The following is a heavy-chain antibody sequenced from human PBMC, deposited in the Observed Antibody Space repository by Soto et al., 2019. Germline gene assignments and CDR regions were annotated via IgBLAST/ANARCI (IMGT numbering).Heavy chain of an antibody. V-gene: IGHV1-18*01. Sequence: ASVKVSCTASGYTFTSYGISWVRQTPGQGLEWMGWISAYNGNTNYAQKLQGRVTMTTDTSTSTAYMELRSLRSDDTAVYYCARSAKGYGDYYYYYYYYMDVWGKGTTVTVSS. CDR1: GYTFTSYG. CDR2: ISAYNGNT. CDR3: ARSAKGYGDYYYYYYYYMDV. D-gene: IGHD4-17*01. J-gene: IGHJ6*03.